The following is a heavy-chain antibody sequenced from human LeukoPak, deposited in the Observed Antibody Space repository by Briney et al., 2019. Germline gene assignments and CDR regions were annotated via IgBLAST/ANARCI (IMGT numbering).Heavy chain of an antibody. D-gene: IGHD5-18*01. Sequence: GGSLRLSCAASGFTFSSYAMSWIRQAPGKGLEWVSYISSSGSTIYYADSVKGRFTISRDNAKNSLYLQMNSLRAEDTAVYYCARGHLNPWIQLWKRDAFDIWGQGTMVTVSS. J-gene: IGHJ3*02. CDR2: ISSSGSTI. CDR3: ARGHLNPWIQLWKRDAFDI. V-gene: IGHV3-11*01. CDR1: GFTFSSYA.